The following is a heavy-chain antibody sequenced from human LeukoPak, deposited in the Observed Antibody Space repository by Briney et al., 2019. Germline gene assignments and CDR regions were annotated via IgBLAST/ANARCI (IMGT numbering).Heavy chain of an antibody. J-gene: IGHJ5*02. Sequence: GASVKVSCKASGYTFTSYGISWVRQAPGQGLEWMGWISAYNGNTNYAQKLQGRVTMTTDTSTSTAYMELRSLRSDDTAVYYGARRSGSYYGTDNWFDPWGQGTLVTVSS. CDR2: ISAYNGNT. CDR1: GYTFTSYG. CDR3: ARRSGSYYGTDNWFDP. D-gene: IGHD1-26*01. V-gene: IGHV1-18*01.